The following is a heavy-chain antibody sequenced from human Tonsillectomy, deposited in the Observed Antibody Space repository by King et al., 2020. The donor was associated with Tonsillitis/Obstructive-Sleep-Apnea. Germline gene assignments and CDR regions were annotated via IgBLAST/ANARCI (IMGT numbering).Heavy chain of an antibody. CDR2: INWNGGST. D-gene: IGHD3-22*01. V-gene: IGHV3-20*04. CDR3: ASLTTHYYDSSGYDYDAFDI. J-gene: IGHJ3*02. Sequence: VQLVESGGGVVRPGGSLRLSCAASGFTFDDYGMSWVRQAPGKGLEWVSGINWNGGSTGYADSVKGRFTIPRNNAKNSLYLQMNSLKPEDTALYYCASLTTHYYDSSGYDYDAFDIWGQGTMVTVSS. CDR1: GFTFDDYG.